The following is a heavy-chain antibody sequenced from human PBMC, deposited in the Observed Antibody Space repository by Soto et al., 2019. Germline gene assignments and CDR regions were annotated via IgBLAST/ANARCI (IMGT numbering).Heavy chain of an antibody. Sequence: PGGSLRLSCAASEFTFSSYAMSWVRQAPGKGLEWVSAISGSGGSTYYADSVKGRFTISRDNSKNTLYLQMNSLRAEDTAVYYCAKGIKRLITIFGVVTDNWFDPWGQGTQVTVSS. CDR1: EFTFSSYA. J-gene: IGHJ5*02. V-gene: IGHV3-23*01. CDR3: AKGIKRLITIFGVVTDNWFDP. D-gene: IGHD3-3*01. CDR2: ISGSGGST.